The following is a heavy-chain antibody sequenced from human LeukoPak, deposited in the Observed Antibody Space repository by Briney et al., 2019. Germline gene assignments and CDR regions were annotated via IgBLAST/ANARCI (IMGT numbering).Heavy chain of an antibody. CDR1: GYTFTGYY. CDR2: INPNSGGT. V-gene: IGHV1-2*02. D-gene: IGHD1-14*01. J-gene: IGHJ4*02. Sequence: GASVKVSCKASGYTFTGYYMHWVRQAPGQGLEWMGWINPNSGGTNYAQKFQGRVTMTRDTAITTAYMELSRLRSDDTAVYYCAREKGGYNPIDYWGQGTLVTVSS. CDR3: AREKGGYNPIDY.